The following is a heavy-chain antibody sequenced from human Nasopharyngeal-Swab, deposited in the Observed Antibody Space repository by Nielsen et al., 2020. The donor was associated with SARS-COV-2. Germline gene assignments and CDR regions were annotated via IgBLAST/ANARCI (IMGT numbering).Heavy chain of an antibody. J-gene: IGHJ6*02. CDR2: ISNSSSYI. CDR1: GFTFSSYS. D-gene: IGHD6-13*01. Sequence: GESLKISCAASGFTFSSYSMNWVRQAPGKGLEWVSSISNSSSYIYYADSVKGRFTISRDNAKNSLYLQMNSLRAEDTAVYYCARDRQQGYYYGMDVWGQGTTVTVSS. CDR3: ARDRQQGYYYGMDV. V-gene: IGHV3-21*01.